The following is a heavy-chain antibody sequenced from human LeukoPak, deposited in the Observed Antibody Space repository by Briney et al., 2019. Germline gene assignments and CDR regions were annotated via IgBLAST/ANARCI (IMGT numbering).Heavy chain of an antibody. CDR2: IYHSGST. CDR3: ARDRIAAADDAFDI. Sequence: PSDTLSLTCTVSGYSISSDYYWGWIRQPPGKGLEWIGSIYHSGSTYYNPSLKSRVTISVDTSKNQFSLKLSSVTAADTAVYYCARDRIAAADDAFDIWGQGTMVTVSS. CDR1: GYSISSDYY. J-gene: IGHJ3*02. V-gene: IGHV4-38-2*02. D-gene: IGHD6-13*01.